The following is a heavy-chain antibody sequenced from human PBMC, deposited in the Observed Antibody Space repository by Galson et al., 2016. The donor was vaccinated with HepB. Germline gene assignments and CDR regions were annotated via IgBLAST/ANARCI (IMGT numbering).Heavy chain of an antibody. CDR3: ARDWIPYYYYGMDV. CDR1: GFTLSNYA. Sequence: SLRLSCAASGFTLSNYAMSWVRQAPGKGLEWVSSISSSSSYIYYADSVKGRFTISRDNAKNSLYLQMNSLRAEDTAVYYCARDWIPYYYYGMDVWGQGTTVTVSS. V-gene: IGHV3-21*01. J-gene: IGHJ6*02. D-gene: IGHD5-18*01. CDR2: ISSSSSYI.